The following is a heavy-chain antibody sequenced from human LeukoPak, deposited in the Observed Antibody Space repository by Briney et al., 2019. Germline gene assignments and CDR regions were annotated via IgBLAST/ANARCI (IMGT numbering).Heavy chain of an antibody. J-gene: IGHJ4*02. V-gene: IGHV4-59*01. D-gene: IGHD3-22*01. CDR1: GGSINSYY. CDR3: ARDDSGYYDY. Sequence: SETLSLTCTVSGGSINSYYWSWIRQPPGKGLEWIGYIYYSGSTNYNPFLKSRVTISVDTSKNQFSLKLSSVTAADTAVYYCARDDSGYYDYWGQGTLVTVSS. CDR2: IYYSGST.